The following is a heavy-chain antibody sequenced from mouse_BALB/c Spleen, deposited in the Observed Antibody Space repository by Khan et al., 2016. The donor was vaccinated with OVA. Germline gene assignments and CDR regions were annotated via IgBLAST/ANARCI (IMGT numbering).Heavy chain of an antibody. J-gene: IGHJ4*01. Sequence: QVQLQQSGAELARPGASVKMSCKASGYTFPSNTMHWVKQRPGQGLEWIGYINPRSDYTIYNQKFKDKATLTADISSTTAYMQLRSLTSDDSGVYYCARRTTGYAMDYWGQGTSVTVSS. V-gene: IGHV1-4*01. D-gene: IGHD2-14*01. CDR3: ARRTTGYAMDY. CDR2: INPRSDYT. CDR1: GYTFPSNT.